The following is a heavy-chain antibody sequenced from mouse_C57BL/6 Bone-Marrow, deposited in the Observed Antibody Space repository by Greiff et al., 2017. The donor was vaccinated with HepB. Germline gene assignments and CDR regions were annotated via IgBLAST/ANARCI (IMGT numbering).Heavy chain of an antibody. CDR3: AREGWLLRDYAMDY. V-gene: IGHV5-16*01. J-gene: IGHJ4*01. CDR1: GFTFSDYY. Sequence: EVMLVESEGGLVQPGRSMKLSCTASGFTFSDYYMAWVRQVPEKGLEWVANINYDGSSTYYLDSLKSRFIISRDNAKNILYLQMSSLKSEDTATYYCAREGWLLRDYAMDYWGQGTSVTVSS. CDR2: INYDGSST. D-gene: IGHD2-3*01.